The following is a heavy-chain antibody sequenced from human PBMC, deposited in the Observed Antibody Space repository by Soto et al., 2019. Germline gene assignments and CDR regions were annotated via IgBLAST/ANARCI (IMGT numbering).Heavy chain of an antibody. CDR3: AREVTYGGGSFSLGL. D-gene: IGHD3-10*01. V-gene: IGHV1-2*06. J-gene: IGHJ4*02. CDR2: INPNNGDT. Sequence: QVQLVQSGAEVEKPGASVKVSCKTSGYFFTSHYIHWVRLAPGRGLEWMGRINPNNGDTNSPQKFQGRMTMTSDTSISTAYMEISGLRSDDTALYYCAREVTYGGGSFSLGLWGQGTLVTVSS. CDR1: GYFFTSHY.